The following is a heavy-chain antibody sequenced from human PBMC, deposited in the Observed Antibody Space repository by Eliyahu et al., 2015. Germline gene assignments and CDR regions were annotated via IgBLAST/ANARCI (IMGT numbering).Heavy chain of an antibody. CDR2: INHSGST. V-gene: IGHV4-34*01. CDR1: GGSFSGYY. D-gene: IGHD3-22*01. CDR3: ASWQGADSSDYYSPFDY. J-gene: IGHJ4*02. Sequence: QVQLQQWGAGLLKPSETLSLTCAVYGGSFSGYYWSWIRQPPGKGLEWIGEINHSGSTNYNPSLKSRVTISVDTSKNQFSLKLSSVTAADTAVYYCASWQGADSSDYYSPFDYWGQGTLVTVSS.